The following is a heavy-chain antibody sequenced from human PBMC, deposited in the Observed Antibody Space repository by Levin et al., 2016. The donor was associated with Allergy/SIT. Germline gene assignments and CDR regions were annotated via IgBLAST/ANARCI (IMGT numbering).Heavy chain of an antibody. V-gene: IGHV4-39*07. J-gene: IGHJ4*02. CDR1: GGSISSTTYY. D-gene: IGHD1-26*01. CDR2: IYYSGST. Sequence: SETLSLTCTVSGGSISSTTYYWGWIRQSPGKGLEWIGYIYYSGSTYYNPSLKSRVTISVDRSKNQFSLKLSSVTAADTAVYYCARGPRDSGSPFDYWGQGTLVTVSS. CDR3: ARGPRDSGSPFDY.